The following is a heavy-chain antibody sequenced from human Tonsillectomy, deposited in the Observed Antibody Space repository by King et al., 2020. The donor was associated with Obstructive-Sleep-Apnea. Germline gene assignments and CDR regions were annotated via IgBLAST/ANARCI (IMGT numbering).Heavy chain of an antibody. D-gene: IGHD6-19*01. V-gene: IGHV5-51*01. J-gene: IGHJ3*01. CDR2: IYPHDSDT. Sequence: QLVQSGAEVKKPGESLKISCQGSGYSFGNDWIGWVRQMPGKGLEWMGIIYPHDSDTKYSPSFQGQVNISADKSLSTAYLQGGSLRASDTAIYYCSRLPSGWYRAPLGTWGQGTMVTVSS. CDR1: GYSFGNDW. CDR3: SRLPSGWYRAPLGT.